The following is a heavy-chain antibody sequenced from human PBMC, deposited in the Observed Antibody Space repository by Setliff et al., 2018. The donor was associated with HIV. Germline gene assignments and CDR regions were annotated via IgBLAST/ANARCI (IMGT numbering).Heavy chain of an antibody. V-gene: IGHV4-59*11. CDR3: ARTVAGAFFDI. CDR1: GVTISSHC. D-gene: IGHD6-19*01. J-gene: IGHJ3*02. CDR2: IYYSGST. Sequence: SETLSLTCTVSGVTISSHCWSWIRQPPGKGLEWIGSIYYSGSTNYNPSLKSRVTISEDTSTNQFPLKLSSVTAADTAVYYCARTVAGAFFDIWGQGTMVTVSS.